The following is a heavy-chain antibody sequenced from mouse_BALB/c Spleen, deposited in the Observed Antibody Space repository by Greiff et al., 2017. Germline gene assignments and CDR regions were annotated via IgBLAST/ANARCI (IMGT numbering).Heavy chain of an antibody. CDR3: ARDPNYGSSYGFAY. CDR2: IWAGGST. V-gene: IGHV2-9*02. J-gene: IGHJ3*01. CDR1: GFSLTSYG. D-gene: IGHD1-1*01. Sequence: VQVVESGPGLVAPSQSLSITCTVSGFSLTSYGVHWVRQPPGKGLEWLGVIWAGGSTNYNSALMSRLSISKDNSKSQVFLKMNSLQTDDTAMYYCARDPNYGSSYGFAYWGQGTLVTVSA.